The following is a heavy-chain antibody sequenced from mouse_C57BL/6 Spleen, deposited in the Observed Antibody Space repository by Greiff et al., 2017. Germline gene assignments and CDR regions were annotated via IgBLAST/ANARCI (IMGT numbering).Heavy chain of an antibody. J-gene: IGHJ2*01. D-gene: IGHD1-1*01. CDR2: IDPSDSYT. Sequence: QVQLQQPGAELVMPGASVKLSCKASGYTFTSYWMHWVKQRPGQGLEWIGEIDPSDSYTNYNQKFKGKSTLTVDKSSSTAYMQLSSLTSEDSAVYYCARRDYGNGGFDYWGQGTTLTVSS. CDR1: GYTFTSYW. CDR3: ARRDYGNGGFDY. V-gene: IGHV1-69*01.